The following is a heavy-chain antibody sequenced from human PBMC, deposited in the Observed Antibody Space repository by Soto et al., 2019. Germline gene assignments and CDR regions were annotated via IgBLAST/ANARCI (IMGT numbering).Heavy chain of an antibody. CDR2: INHSGST. D-gene: IGHD3-9*01. V-gene: IGHV4-34*01. CDR1: GGSISSYY. Sequence: PSETLSLTCTVSGGSISSYYWSWIRQPPGKGLEWIGEINHSGSTNYNPSLKSRVTISVDTSKNQFSLKLSSVTAADTAVYYCARGYPYYDILTGYPAQNGMDVWGQGTTVTVSS. J-gene: IGHJ6*02. CDR3: ARGYPYYDILTGYPAQNGMDV.